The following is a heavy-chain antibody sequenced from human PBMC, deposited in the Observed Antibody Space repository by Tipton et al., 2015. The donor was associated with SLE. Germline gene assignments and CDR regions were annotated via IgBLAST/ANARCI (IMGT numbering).Heavy chain of an antibody. CDR1: GGSFSGYY. D-gene: IGHD3-22*01. J-gene: IGHJ1*01. Sequence: TLSLTCAVYGGSFSGYYWSWIRQPPGKGLEWIGEINHSGSTNYNPSLKSRVTISVDTSKNQFSLKLSSVTAADTAVYYCARGGTYYYDRSRSVYFQHWGQGTLVTVSS. V-gene: IGHV4-34*01. CDR2: INHSGST. CDR3: ARGGTYYYDRSRSVYFQH.